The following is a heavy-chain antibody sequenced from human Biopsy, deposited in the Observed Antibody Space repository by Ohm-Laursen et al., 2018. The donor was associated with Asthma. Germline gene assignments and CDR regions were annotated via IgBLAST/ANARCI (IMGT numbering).Heavy chain of an antibody. CDR2: ISPVFGTT. CDR3: ASPSSSREILYYYYNMDI. J-gene: IGHJ6*02. Sequence: SSVKVSCKASGGTFGNYAISWVRQAPGLGLERMGGISPVFGTTNIAQKFQGRVTISADIFTKTAYLEVSSLRSDDTAVYYCASPSSSREILYYYYNMDIWGQGTTVTV. D-gene: IGHD6-13*01. CDR1: GGTFGNYA. V-gene: IGHV1-69*06.